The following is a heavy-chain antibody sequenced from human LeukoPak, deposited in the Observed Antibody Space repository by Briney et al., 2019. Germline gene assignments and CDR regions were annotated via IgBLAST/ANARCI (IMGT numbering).Heavy chain of an antibody. D-gene: IGHD1-7*01. Sequence: SETLATTWTGFGGSISRSSYCWGWIRHPPGEGLEWIGSNYYSGSTYYNPSLKSRVTISVDTSKNQFSLKLSSVTAADTAVYYCAITGTSDYYGMDVWGQGTTVTVSS. V-gene: IGHV4-39*01. CDR1: GGSISRSSYC. J-gene: IGHJ6*02. CDR2: NYYSGST. CDR3: AITGTSDYYGMDV.